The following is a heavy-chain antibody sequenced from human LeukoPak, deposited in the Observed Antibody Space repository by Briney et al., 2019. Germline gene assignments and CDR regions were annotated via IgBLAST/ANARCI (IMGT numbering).Heavy chain of an antibody. V-gene: IGHV4-61*02. CDR2: IYTSGST. D-gene: IGHD3-10*01. J-gene: IGHJ4*02. CDR1: GGSISSGSYY. CDR3: AGNYYGSGSYYSEDRY. Sequence: SETLSLTCTVSGGSISSGSYYWSWIRQPAGKGLEWIGRIYTSGSTNYNPSLKSRVTISVDTSKEQFSLKLSSVTAADTAVYYCAGNYYGSGSYYSEDRYWGQGTLVTVSS.